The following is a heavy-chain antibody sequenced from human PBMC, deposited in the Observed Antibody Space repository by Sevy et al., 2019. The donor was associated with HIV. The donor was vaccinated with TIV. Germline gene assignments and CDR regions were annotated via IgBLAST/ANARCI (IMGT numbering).Heavy chain of an antibody. D-gene: IGHD5-18*01. CDR2: ISWDGGST. CDR3: AKHKGTDTAMVTAAYYYYGMDV. CDR1: GFTFDDYA. J-gene: IGHJ6*02. Sequence: GGSLRLSCAASGFTFDDYAMHWVRQAPGKGLEWVSLISWDGGSTYYADSVKGRFTISRDNSKNSLYLQMNSLRAEDTALYYCAKHKGTDTAMVTAAYYYYGMDVWSQGTTVTVSS. V-gene: IGHV3-43D*03.